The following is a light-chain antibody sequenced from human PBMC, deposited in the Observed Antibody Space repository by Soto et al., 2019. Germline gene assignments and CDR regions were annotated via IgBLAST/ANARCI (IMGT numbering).Light chain of an antibody. CDR2: GAS. CDR3: QQYNNWPRT. CDR1: QTVNSN. J-gene: IGKJ1*01. V-gene: IGKV3-15*01. Sequence: EIVMTQSPATLSVSPGERATLSCRASQTVNSNLAWYQQKPGQAPRLLIYGASTRATGIPARFSGSGFGTEFTPTISSLPSEDFAVYYCQQYNNWPRTFGQGTKVDIK.